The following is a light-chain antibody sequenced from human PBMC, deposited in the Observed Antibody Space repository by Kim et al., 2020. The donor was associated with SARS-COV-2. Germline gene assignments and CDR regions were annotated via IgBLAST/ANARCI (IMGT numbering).Light chain of an antibody. J-gene: IGKJ4*01. CDR3: QRADSFPLG. Sequence: SEYEGGKVTITCRASQDISSWLAWYQQKPGKAPKLLISAASSLQSGVPSRFRGSGSGTDFTLTISSLQPEDFASYYCQRADSFPLGFGGGTKVEI. CDR1: QDISSW. V-gene: IGKV1-12*01. CDR2: AAS.